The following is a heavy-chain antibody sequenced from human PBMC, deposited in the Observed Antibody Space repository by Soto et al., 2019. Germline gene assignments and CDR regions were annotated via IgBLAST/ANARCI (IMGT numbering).Heavy chain of an antibody. CDR2: ITPFNGNT. CDR3: ASTTATYGLSDAFDI. D-gene: IGHD3-10*01. J-gene: IGHJ3*02. CDR1: GYTFTYRY. V-gene: IGHV1-45*02. Sequence: ASVKVSCKASGYTFTYRYLHWVGQAPGQALEWMGWITPFNGNTNYAQKFQDRVTITRDSSMSTAYMEMSSLRSEDTAMYYCASTTATYGLSDAFDICGQGTMVTVSS.